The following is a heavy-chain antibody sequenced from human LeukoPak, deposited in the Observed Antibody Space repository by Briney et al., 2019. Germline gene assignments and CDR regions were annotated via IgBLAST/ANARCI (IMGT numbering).Heavy chain of an antibody. D-gene: IGHD3-3*01. CDR3: ARGLHDDFCSGWVT. J-gene: IGHJ5*02. Sequence: ASVKVSCKASGYTFTSYDINWVRQATGQWLEWMGWMNPNSGNTGYAQKFQGRVTMTRNTSISTAYMELSSLRSEDTAVYYCARGLHDDFCSGWVTWGQGTLVTVSS. CDR2: MNPNSGNT. CDR1: GYTFTSYD. V-gene: IGHV1-8*01.